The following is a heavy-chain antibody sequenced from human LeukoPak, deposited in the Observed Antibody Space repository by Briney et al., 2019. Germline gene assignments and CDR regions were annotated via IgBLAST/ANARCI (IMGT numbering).Heavy chain of an antibody. D-gene: IGHD2-2*01. Sequence: PSETLSLTCTGGSISSSNYYWGWIGQPPGKRLEWIGSIYYSGSTYYNPSLKSRLTISVDTSKNQFSLKLSSVTAADTAVYYCARRGIGYCSSTSCPNAFDIWGQGTMLTVSS. V-gene: IGHV4-39*01. J-gene: IGHJ3*02. CDR2: IYYSGST. CDR1: GSISSSNYY. CDR3: ARRGIGYCSSTSCPNAFDI.